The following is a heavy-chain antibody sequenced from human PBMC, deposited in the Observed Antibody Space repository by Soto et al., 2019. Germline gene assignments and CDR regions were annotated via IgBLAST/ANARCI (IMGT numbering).Heavy chain of an antibody. CDR1: GDSINSDKYY. J-gene: IGHJ4*02. V-gene: IGHV4-39*01. CDR2: IYYRGNT. CDR3: ARLEGLATISYYFDF. Sequence: SXTLSLTCSVSGDSINSDKYYWGLIRQPPGKGLELIGSIYYRGNTYYNPSLQTRVTISLDKSKSQFSLRLNSVTAEDLAVYFCARLEGLATISYYFDFWGQGAQVTVSS. D-gene: IGHD3-9*01.